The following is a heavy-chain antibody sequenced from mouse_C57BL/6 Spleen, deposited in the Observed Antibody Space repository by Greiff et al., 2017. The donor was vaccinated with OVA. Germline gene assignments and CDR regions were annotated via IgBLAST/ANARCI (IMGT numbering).Heavy chain of an antibody. D-gene: IGHD2-12*01. CDR2: IRRKSSNYAT. Sequence: DVQLVESGGGLVQPKGSLKLSCAASGFTFNTYAMHWVRQAPGKGLEWVARIRRKSSNYATYYADSGKDRFTISRDDSQSMLYLQMNNLKTEDTAMYYCERDWDYSNDEAYAMDYWGQGTSVTVSS. CDR3: ERDWDYSNDEAYAMDY. J-gene: IGHJ4*01. CDR1: GFTFNTYA. V-gene: IGHV10-3*01.